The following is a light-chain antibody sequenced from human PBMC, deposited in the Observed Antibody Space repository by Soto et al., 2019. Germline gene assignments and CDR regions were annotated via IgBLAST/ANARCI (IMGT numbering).Light chain of an antibody. Sequence: QLVLTQPPSTSGTPGQRVAISCSGTSSNIGSHTVNWYQQLPGTAPKLLIYGDDQRPSGVPDRFSGSKSGTSASLAISGLQPEDEVDYYCASWDDRLGAVIFGGGTKLTVL. CDR2: GDD. J-gene: IGLJ2*01. V-gene: IGLV1-44*01. CDR1: SSNIGSHT. CDR3: ASWDDRLGAVI.